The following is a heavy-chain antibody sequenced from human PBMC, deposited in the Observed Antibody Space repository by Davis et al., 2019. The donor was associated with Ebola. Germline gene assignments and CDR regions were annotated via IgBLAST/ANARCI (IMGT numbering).Heavy chain of an antibody. CDR2: ISSSGSTI. CDR3: ARDEDGYSSVYGMDV. V-gene: IGHV3-11*01. CDR1: GFTFSDYY. Sequence: GESLKISCAASGFTFSDYYMSWIRQAPGKGLEWVSYISSSGSTIYYADSVKGRFTISRDNAKNSLYLQMNSLRAEDTAVYYCARDEDGYSSVYGMDVWGQGTTVTVSS. D-gene: IGHD6-25*01. J-gene: IGHJ6*02.